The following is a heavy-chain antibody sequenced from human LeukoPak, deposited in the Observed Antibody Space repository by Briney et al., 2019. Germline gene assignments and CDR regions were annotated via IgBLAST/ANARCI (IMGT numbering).Heavy chain of an antibody. J-gene: IGHJ6*03. V-gene: IGHV4-39*07. CDR1: GGSISSSSYY. D-gene: IGHD3-22*01. Sequence: RPSETLSLTCTVSGGSISSSSYYWGWIRQPPGKGLEWIGSIYYSGSTYYNPSLKSRVAISVDTSKNQFSLKLSSVTAADTAVYYCARGNRNYYDSSGYSSYYYYYMDVWGKGTTVTVSS. CDR3: ARGNRNYYDSSGYSSYYYYYMDV. CDR2: IYYSGST.